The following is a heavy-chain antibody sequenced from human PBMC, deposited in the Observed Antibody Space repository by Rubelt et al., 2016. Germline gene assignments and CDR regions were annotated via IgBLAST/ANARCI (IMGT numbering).Heavy chain of an antibody. CDR1: GFSLSTSGMC. J-gene: IGHJ6*02. CDR3: ARILLPDYYDSTGGMDV. V-gene: IGHV2-70*15. CDR2: IDWDADK. Sequence: QVTLRESGPALVKPTQTLTLTCTFSGFSLSTSGMCVGWIRQPPGKALEWLARIDWDADKYYSTSLKTRLTISKDTSKNQVVLTMTNMDPVDTATYYCARILLPDYYDSTGGMDVWGQGTTVTVSS. D-gene: IGHD3-22*01.